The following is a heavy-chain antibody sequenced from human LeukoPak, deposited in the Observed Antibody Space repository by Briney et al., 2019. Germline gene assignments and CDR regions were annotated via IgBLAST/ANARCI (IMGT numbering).Heavy chain of an antibody. CDR1: GYTHTKSW. Sequence: GESLKISCKGPGYTHTKSWIAWVRQMPGKGLELMGIIYPFDSEHRYRPFFQGQVTISVDKSISTAYLQWSSVKASDTAMYYCARQGCTTTSCHTIDYWGQGTLVTVSS. CDR2: IYPFDSEH. V-gene: IGHV5-51*01. J-gene: IGHJ4*02. CDR3: ARQGCTTTSCHTIDY. D-gene: IGHD2-2*02.